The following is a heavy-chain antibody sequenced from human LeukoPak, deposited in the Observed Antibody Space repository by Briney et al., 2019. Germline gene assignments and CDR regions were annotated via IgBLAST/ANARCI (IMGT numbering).Heavy chain of an antibody. D-gene: IGHD2-15*01. V-gene: IGHV3-7*01. Sequence: AGGSLRLSCAASGFTFSSYWMSWVRQAPGKGLEWVANIKQDGSEKYYVDSVKGRFTISRDNAKNSLYLQMNSLRAEDTAVYYCARVPTQGWSYYMDVWGKGTTVTVSS. CDR3: ARVPTQGWSYYMDV. CDR2: IKQDGSEK. J-gene: IGHJ6*03. CDR1: GFTFSSYW.